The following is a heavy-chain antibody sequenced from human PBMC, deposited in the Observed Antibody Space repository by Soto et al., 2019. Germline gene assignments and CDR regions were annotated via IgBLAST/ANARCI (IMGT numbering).Heavy chain of an antibody. Sequence: ASVKVSCKASGYTFTSYYMHWVRQAPGQGLEWMGIINPSGGSTSYAQKFQGRVTMTRDTSTSTVYMELSSLRSEDTAVYYCANLGYCSSTRCYGDRGFDYWGQGTLVTVSS. CDR3: ANLGYCSSTRCYGDRGFDY. J-gene: IGHJ4*02. D-gene: IGHD2-2*01. V-gene: IGHV1-46*01. CDR2: INPSGGST. CDR1: GYTFTSYY.